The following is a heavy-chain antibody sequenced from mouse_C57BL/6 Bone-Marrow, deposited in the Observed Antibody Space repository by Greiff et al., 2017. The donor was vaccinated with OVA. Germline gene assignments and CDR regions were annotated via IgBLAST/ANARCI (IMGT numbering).Heavy chain of an antibody. D-gene: IGHD1-1*01. CDR2: IDPETGGT. CDR3: TRRGIYYGSSYWFAY. V-gene: IGHV1-15*01. Sequence: QVQLKQSGAELVRPGASVTLSCKASGYTFTDYEMHWVKQTPVHGLEWIGAIDPETGGTAYNQKFKGKAILTADKSSSTAYMELRSLTSEDSAVYYCTRRGIYYGSSYWFAYWGQGTLVTVSA. J-gene: IGHJ3*01. CDR1: GYTFTDYE.